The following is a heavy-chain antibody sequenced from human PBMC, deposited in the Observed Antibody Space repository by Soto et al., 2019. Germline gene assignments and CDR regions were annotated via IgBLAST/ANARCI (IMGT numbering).Heavy chain of an antibody. Sequence: QVQLVESGGGVVQPGRSLRLSCAASGFTFSSYGMHWVRQAPGKGLEWVAVIWYDGSNKYYADSVKDRFTISRDNSKNTLYLQMNSLRAEDTAVYYCARGGDYYDSSGTSYYFDYWGQGTLVTVSS. CDR2: IWYDGSNK. CDR3: ARGGDYYDSSGTSYYFDY. CDR1: GFTFSSYG. V-gene: IGHV3-33*01. J-gene: IGHJ4*02. D-gene: IGHD3-22*01.